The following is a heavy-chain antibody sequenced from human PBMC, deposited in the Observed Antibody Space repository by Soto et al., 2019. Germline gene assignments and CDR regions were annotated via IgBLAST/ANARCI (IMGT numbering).Heavy chain of an antibody. J-gene: IGHJ4*02. CDR1: GFFFSSYG. CDR2: TSFNGRNT. Sequence: GSLSLSCAASGFFFSSYGMHWVRQAPGKGLEWVAVTSFNGRNTYYADSVKGRFTISRDNSKNTVYLQMNRLRVEDTDVYYCTKDPYFDFWGQGTLGTVSP. CDR3: TKDPYFDF. V-gene: IGHV3-30*18.